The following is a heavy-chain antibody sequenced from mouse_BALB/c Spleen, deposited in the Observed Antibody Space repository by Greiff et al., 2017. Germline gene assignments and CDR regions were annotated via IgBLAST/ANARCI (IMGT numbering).Heavy chain of an antibody. J-gene: IGHJ3*01. CDR1: GFTFSSYT. D-gene: IGHD1-1*01. CDR2: ISSGGGNT. Sequence: EVQGVESGGGLVKPGGSLKLSCAASGFTFSSYTMSWVRQTPEKRLEWVATISSGGGNTYYPDSVKGRFTISRDNAKNNLYLQMSSLRSEDTALYYCARDYYGSRTWFAYWGQGTLVTVSA. V-gene: IGHV5-9*03. CDR3: ARDYYGSRTWFAY.